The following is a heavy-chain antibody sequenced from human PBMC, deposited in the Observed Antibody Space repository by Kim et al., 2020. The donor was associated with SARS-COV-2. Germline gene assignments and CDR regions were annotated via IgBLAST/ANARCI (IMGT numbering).Heavy chain of an antibody. Sequence: GGSLRLSCAASGFTFSNAWMSWVRQAPGKGLEWVGRIKSKTDGGTTDYAAPVKGRFTISRDDSKNTLYLQMNSLKTEDTAVYYCTTYRLTIAAAGTRGDYYYYGMDVWGQGTTVTVSS. CDR3: TTYRLTIAAAGTRGDYYYYGMDV. J-gene: IGHJ6*02. CDR2: IKSKTDGGTT. V-gene: IGHV3-15*01. CDR1: GFTFSNAW. D-gene: IGHD6-13*01.